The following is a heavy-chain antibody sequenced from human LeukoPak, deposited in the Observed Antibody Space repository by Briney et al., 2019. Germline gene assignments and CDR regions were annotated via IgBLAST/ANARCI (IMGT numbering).Heavy chain of an antibody. CDR3: ATSYYYDSSGYLQ. Sequence: SETLSLTCTVSGGSISSGSYYWSWIRQPAGKGLEWIGRIYTSGSTNYNPSLKSRVTISVDTSKNQFSLKLSSVTAADTAVYYCATSYYYDSSGYLQWGQGTLVTVSS. V-gene: IGHV4-61*02. CDR2: IYTSGST. J-gene: IGHJ4*02. D-gene: IGHD3-22*01. CDR1: GGSISSGSYY.